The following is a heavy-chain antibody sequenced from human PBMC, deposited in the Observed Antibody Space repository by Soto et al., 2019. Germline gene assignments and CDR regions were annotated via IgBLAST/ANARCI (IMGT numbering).Heavy chain of an antibody. Sequence: SGPTLVNPRQTLTLTCTFSGFSVSTSGMCVSWIRQPPGKALEWLTRIDWDDDKYYSTSLKTSLTISKDTSKNQVVLTMTNMDPVDTATYYCARIPAVDLYYFDYWGQGTLVTSPQ. CDR2: IDWDDDK. CDR1: GFSVSTSGMC. J-gene: IGHJ4*02. CDR3: ARIPAVDLYYFDY. V-gene: IGHV2-70*11. D-gene: IGHD6-19*01.